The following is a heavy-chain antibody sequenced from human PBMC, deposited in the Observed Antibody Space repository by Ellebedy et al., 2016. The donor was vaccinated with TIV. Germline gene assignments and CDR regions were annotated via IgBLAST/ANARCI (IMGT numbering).Heavy chain of an antibody. CDR3: AREGIVATMFIDP. D-gene: IGHD5-12*01. CDR1: GGSITSYF. V-gene: IGHV4-59*01. Sequence: MPSETLSLTCNVSGGSITSYFWTWIRQTPGKGLAWIGYVYYTGTTDYNPSTSSRVTISIDTSKSQFSLRLNPVTAADTAVYYCAREGIVATMFIDPWGPGTLVTVSS. J-gene: IGHJ5*02. CDR2: VYYTGTT.